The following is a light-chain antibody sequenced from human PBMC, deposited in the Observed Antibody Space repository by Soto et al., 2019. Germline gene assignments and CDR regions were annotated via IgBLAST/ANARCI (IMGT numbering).Light chain of an antibody. CDR2: GAS. CDR1: QSVSSN. J-gene: IGKJ4*01. V-gene: IGKV3-15*01. Sequence: EIVMTQSPATLSVSPGERATLSCRASQSVSSNLAWYQQKPGQAPRLLIYGASTRATGIPARFSGSGSGTEFTLTISSLQSEDFAVYYCQQYGYLVTFGGGTKVEIK. CDR3: QQYGYLVT.